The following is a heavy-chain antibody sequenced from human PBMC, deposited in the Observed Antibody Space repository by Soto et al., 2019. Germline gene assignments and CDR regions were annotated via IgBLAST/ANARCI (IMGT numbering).Heavy chain of an antibody. CDR3: TREGSAPYYYYGMDA. V-gene: IGHV1-18*01. D-gene: IGHD3-10*01. Sequence: QVQLEQSAPEVKKPGASVKVSCKASGYTFTTYGISWVRQAPGEGLEWLGWINTHNGNTNYAQNRQARGFMTADTSPNTAYMELRSLRCDDTAIYYCTREGSAPYYYYGMDAWGQGTTVTVSS. J-gene: IGHJ6*02. CDR1: GYTFTTYG. CDR2: INTHNGNT.